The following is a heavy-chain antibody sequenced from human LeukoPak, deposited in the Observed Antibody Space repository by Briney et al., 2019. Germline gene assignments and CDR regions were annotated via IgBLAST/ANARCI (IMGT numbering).Heavy chain of an antibody. Sequence: GGSLRLSCAASGFTFNSYGMHWARQAPGKGLEWVALIWYDGSNKYYADSVKGQFTISRDNSKNTLYLQMNSLRAEDTAVYYCARPRTYSSSWSPFDYWGQGTLVTVSS. D-gene: IGHD6-13*01. CDR1: GFTFNSYG. CDR2: IWYDGSNK. CDR3: ARPRTYSSSWSPFDY. J-gene: IGHJ4*02. V-gene: IGHV3-33*01.